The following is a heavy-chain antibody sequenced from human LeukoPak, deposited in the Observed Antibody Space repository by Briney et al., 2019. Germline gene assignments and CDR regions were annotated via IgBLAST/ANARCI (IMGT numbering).Heavy chain of an antibody. CDR1: GFTFRNHL. CDR2: ISSDGSST. D-gene: IGHD6-6*01. CDR3: ARDQRVTGRPDVDY. Sequence: GGSLRLSCAASGFTFRNHLMHWVRQTPGKGLVWVSRISSDGSSTTYADSVKGRFTISRDNAKNTLYLQMNNLRAEDTAMYYCARDQRVTGRPDVDYWGQGTLVIVSS. V-gene: IGHV3-74*03. J-gene: IGHJ4*02.